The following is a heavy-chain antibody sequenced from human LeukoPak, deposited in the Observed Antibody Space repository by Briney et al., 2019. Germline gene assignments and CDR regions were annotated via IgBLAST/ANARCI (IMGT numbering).Heavy chain of an antibody. CDR3: ARVLKDTAMGYYYYYYMDV. V-gene: IGHV1-8*01. J-gene: IGHJ6*03. D-gene: IGHD5-18*01. CDR2: MNPNSGNT. CDR1: GYTFTIYD. Sequence: ASVTVSFKASGYTFTIYDINWVRQAPGQGREWMGWMNPNSGNTGYAQKFQGRVTMTRNTSISTAYMELSSLRSEDTAVYYCARVLKDTAMGYYYYYYMDVWGKGTTVTVSS.